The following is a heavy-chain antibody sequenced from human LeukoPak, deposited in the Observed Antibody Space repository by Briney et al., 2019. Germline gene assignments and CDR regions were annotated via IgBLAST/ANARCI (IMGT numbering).Heavy chain of an antibody. CDR3: ALHDCGGDCYPDY. CDR1: GGTFSSYA. J-gene: IGHJ4*02. Sequence: SVKVSCKASGGTFSSYAISWVRQAPGQGLEWMGGIIPIFGTANYAQKFQGRVTITTDESTSTAYMELSSLRSEDTAVYYCALHDCGGDCYPDYWGQGTLVTVSS. V-gene: IGHV1-69*05. CDR2: IIPIFGTA. D-gene: IGHD2-21*02.